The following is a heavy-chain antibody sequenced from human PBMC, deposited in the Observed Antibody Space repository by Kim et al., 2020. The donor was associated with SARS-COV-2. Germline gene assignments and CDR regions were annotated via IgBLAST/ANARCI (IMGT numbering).Heavy chain of an antibody. Sequence: ASVKVSCKASGYTFTSYAMHWVRQAPGQRLEWMGWINAGNGNTKYSQKFQGRVTITRDTSASTAYMELNSLRSEDTAVYYCARDSYYDIFRYYYYYMDVWGKGTTVTVSS. J-gene: IGHJ6*03. CDR1: GYTFTSYA. CDR2: INAGNGNT. V-gene: IGHV1-3*01. D-gene: IGHD3-9*01. CDR3: ARDSYYDIFRYYYYYMDV.